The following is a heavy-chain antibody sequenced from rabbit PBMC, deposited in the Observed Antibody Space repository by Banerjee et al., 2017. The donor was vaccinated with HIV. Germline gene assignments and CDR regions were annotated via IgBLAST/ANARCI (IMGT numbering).Heavy chain of an antibody. J-gene: IGHJ4*01. D-gene: IGHD1-1*01. Sequence: QEQLVESGGGLVQPEGSLTLTCAASGFSFSTFYYMCRVRQAPGKGLEWIACIYAGSSGSTYYASWAKGRFTISKTSSTTVTLQMTSLTAADTATYFCARNPSSGSATDHLWGPGTLVTVS. CDR3: ARNPSSGSATDHL. V-gene: IGHV1S45*01. CDR1: GFSFSTFYY. CDR2: IYAGSSGST.